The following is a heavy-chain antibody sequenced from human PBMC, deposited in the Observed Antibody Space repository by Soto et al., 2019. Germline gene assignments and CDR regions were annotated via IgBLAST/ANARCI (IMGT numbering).Heavy chain of an antibody. CDR1: GFTFSSYW. CDR3: AREAYGDTSFDY. Sequence: GGSLRLSCAASGFTFSSYWMHWVRQAPGKGLVWVSRISSDGSTTSYADSVKGRFTISRDNAKNTLYLQMNSLRAEDTTLYYCAREAYGDTSFDYWGQGTLVTVSS. D-gene: IGHD4-17*01. J-gene: IGHJ4*02. V-gene: IGHV3-74*01. CDR2: ISSDGSTT.